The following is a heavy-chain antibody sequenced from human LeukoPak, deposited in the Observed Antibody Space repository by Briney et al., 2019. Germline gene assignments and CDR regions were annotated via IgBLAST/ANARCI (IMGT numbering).Heavy chain of an antibody. Sequence: ASVKVFCKASGYTFTSYDINWVRQATGQGLEWMGWMNPNSGNTGYAQKFQGRVTMTTDTSTSTAYMELRSLRSDDTAVYYCAREAAGDRGLYYYYYYMDVWGKGTTVTISS. CDR1: GYTFTSYD. V-gene: IGHV1-8*02. D-gene: IGHD3-10*01. CDR3: AREAAGDRGLYYYYYYMDV. J-gene: IGHJ6*03. CDR2: MNPNSGNT.